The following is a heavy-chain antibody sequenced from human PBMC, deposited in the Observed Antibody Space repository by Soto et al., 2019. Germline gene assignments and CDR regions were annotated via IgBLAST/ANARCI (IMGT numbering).Heavy chain of an antibody. D-gene: IGHD3-22*01. V-gene: IGHV3-21*01. CDR2: ISSSSSYI. Sequence: PGGSLRLSCAASGFTFSSYSMNWVRQAPGKGLEWASSISSSSSYIYYADSVKGRFTISRDNAKNSLYLQMNSLRAEDTAVYYCARDMYYYDSSGYYGEGDYYYYGMDVWGQGTTVTVSS. CDR1: GFTFSSYS. CDR3: ARDMYYYDSSGYYGEGDYYYYGMDV. J-gene: IGHJ6*02.